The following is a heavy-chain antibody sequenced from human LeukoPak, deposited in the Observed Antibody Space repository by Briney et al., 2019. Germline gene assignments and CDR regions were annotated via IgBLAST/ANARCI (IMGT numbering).Heavy chain of an antibody. CDR1: GYSFTSYW. CDR2: IYPGDSDT. Sequence: PGESLQISFKGSGYSFTSYWIGWVRRMPGKGLEWMGIIYPGDSDTRYSPSFQGQVTISADKSISTAYLQWSSLKASDTAMYYCARCRFLEWLLRLDYGMDVWGQGTTVTVSS. CDR3: ARCRFLEWLLRLDYGMDV. J-gene: IGHJ6*02. V-gene: IGHV5-51*01. D-gene: IGHD3-3*01.